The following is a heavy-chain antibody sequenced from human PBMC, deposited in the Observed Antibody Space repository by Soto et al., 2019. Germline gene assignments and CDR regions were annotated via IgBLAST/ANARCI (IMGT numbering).Heavy chain of an antibody. CDR3: ARDRIAGSKYYYGMDV. V-gene: IGHV1-69*01. J-gene: IGHJ6*02. CDR2: IIPIFGTE. D-gene: IGHD6-13*01. Sequence: QVQLVQSGAEVKKPGPSVRVSCKASGGTFSSYAISWVRQAPGQGLEWMGGIIPIFGTENYAQKFQGRVTITADESTSTAYMELSSLRSEDTAVYYCARDRIAGSKYYYGMDVWGQGTTVTVSS. CDR1: GGTFSSYA.